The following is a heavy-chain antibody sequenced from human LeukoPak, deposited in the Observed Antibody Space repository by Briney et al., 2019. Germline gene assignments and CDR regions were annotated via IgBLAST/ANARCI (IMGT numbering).Heavy chain of an antibody. CDR2: IYYSGST. Sequence: SETLSLTCTVSGGSISGYYCSWIRQPPGKGLEWIGYIYYSGSTNYDPSLKSRVTISLNTSKSQFSLKLYSVTAADTAVYYCARDSDLPFDAFDVWGKGTTVTVYS. J-gene: IGHJ3*01. CDR1: GGSISGYY. D-gene: IGHD2-21*02. CDR3: ARDSDLPFDAFDV. V-gene: IGHV4-59*13.